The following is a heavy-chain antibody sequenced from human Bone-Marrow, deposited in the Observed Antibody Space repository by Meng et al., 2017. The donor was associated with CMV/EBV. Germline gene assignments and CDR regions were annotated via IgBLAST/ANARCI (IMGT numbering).Heavy chain of an antibody. Sequence: ASVKVSCKASGYTFTSYGISWVRQAPGQGLEWMGWISAYNGNTNYAQKLQGRVTITTDESTSTAYMELSSLRSEDTAVYYCAGALYYDFWSGYGYWGQGTLVTVSS. V-gene: IGHV1-18*01. J-gene: IGHJ4*02. CDR3: AGALYYDFWSGYGY. CDR2: ISAYNGNT. D-gene: IGHD3-3*01. CDR1: GYTFTSYG.